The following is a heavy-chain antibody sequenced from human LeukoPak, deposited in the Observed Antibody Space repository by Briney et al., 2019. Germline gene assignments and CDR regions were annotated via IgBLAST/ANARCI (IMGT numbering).Heavy chain of an antibody. CDR2: ISSSGSTI. V-gene: IGHV3-11*01. D-gene: IGHD3-3*01. J-gene: IGHJ4*02. CDR1: GFTFSDYY. CDR3: AKDGDFWSGYYNDY. Sequence: GGSLRLSCAASGFTFSDYYMSWIRQAPGKGLEWVSYISSSGSTIYYADSVKGRFTISRDNSKNTLYLQMNSLRAEDTAVYYCAKDGDFWSGYYNDYWGQGTLVTVSS.